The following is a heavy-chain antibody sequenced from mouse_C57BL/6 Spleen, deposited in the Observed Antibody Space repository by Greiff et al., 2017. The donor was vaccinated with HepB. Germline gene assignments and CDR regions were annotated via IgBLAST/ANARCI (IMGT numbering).Heavy chain of an antibody. J-gene: IGHJ2*01. CDR3: ARRRSDFDY. CDR2: IDPSDSYT. CDR1: GYTFTSYW. Sequence: VQLQQSGAELVMPGASVKLSCKASGYTFTSYWMHWVKQRPGQGLEWIGEIDPSDSYTNYNQKFKGKSTLTVDKSSSTAYMQLSSLTSEDSSVYYCARRRSDFDYWGQGTTLTVSS. V-gene: IGHV1-69*01.